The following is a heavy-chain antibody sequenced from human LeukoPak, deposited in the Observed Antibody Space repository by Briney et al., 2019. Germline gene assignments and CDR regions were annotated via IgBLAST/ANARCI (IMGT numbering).Heavy chain of an antibody. V-gene: IGHV1-8*03. Sequence: ASVTVSCKASGYIFISHDINWVRLAPGQGPEWMGWMSPYSGKTDYAQKFQGRVTITRNTSIFTAYMELSSLRSEDTAVYYCARAIYDYGDYYFDYWGQGTLVTVSS. CDR1: GYIFISHD. D-gene: IGHD4-17*01. CDR3: ARAIYDYGDYYFDY. CDR2: MSPYSGKT. J-gene: IGHJ4*02.